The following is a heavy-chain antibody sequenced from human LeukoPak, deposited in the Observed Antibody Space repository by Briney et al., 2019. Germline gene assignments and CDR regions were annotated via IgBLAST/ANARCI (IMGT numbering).Heavy chain of an antibody. CDR3: ARGYDILSGYHPSGALDI. CDR1: GYTYTTHY. V-gene: IGHV1-46*01. Sequence: GASVKVSCKASGYTYTTHYMHWVRQAPGQGLEWMGIINPSGGSTSYAQKFQGRVTMTRDTSTSTVYMELSSLRSEDTAVYYCARGYDILSGYHPSGALDIWGQGTMVTVSS. D-gene: IGHD3-9*01. CDR2: INPSGGST. J-gene: IGHJ3*02.